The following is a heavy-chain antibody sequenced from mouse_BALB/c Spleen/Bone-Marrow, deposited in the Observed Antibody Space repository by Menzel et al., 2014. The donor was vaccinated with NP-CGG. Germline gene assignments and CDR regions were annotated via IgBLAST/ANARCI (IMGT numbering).Heavy chain of an antibody. Sequence: QVQLQQSAAELARPGASVKMSCKASGYIFTTFTMHWVEQRPGQGLEWIGYINPSSGYTEYNQKFRDKTTLTADKSSSTAYMQLSSLTSEDSAVYYCAKINYGYYAMDYWGQGTSVTVSS. CDR1: GYIFTTFT. J-gene: IGHJ4*01. CDR3: AKINYGYYAMDY. V-gene: IGHV1-4*02. D-gene: IGHD1-1*01. CDR2: INPSSGYT.